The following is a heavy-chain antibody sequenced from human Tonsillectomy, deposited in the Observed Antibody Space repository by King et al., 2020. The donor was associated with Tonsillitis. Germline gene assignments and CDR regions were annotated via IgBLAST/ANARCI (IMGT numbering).Heavy chain of an antibody. CDR2: SSWNSGSI. V-gene: IGHV3-9*01. Sequence: VQLVESGGGLVQPGRSLRLSCAASGFTFDDYAMYWVRQAPGKGLEWVSGSSWNSGSIGCADSVKGRFTIPRDNAKNSLYVQMNSLRAEDTALYYCAKVAQSGSYRDALDIWGQGTMVTVSS. CDR3: AKVAQSGSYRDALDI. D-gene: IGHD1-26*01. CDR1: GFTFDDYA. J-gene: IGHJ3*02.